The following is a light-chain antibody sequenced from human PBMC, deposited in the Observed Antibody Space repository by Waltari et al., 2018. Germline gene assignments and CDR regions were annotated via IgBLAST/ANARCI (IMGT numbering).Light chain of an antibody. V-gene: IGKV4-1*01. CDR2: CAS. Sequence: DLVLPQSPDSLALSLGERATISCRSSPSVLYSTNSNNYLAWYQQRPGQPPKLLFYCASTRVSGVPDRFDGSGSGTDFTLTISSLQAEDLAVYYCQQYYTTPCTFGQGTRLEIK. CDR3: QQYYTTPCT. J-gene: IGKJ2*02. CDR1: PSVLYSTNSNNY.